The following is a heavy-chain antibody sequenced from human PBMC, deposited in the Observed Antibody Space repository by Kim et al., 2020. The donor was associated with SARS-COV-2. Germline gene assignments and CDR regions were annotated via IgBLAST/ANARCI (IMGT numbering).Heavy chain of an antibody. CDR3: ARGGYLYNSGWYTVRVNYPLLDY. V-gene: IGHV1-18*01. CDR2: ISSYNGNT. CDR1: GYTFTSYT. Sequence: ASVKVSCKASGYTFTSYTITWVRQAPGQGLEWMGWISSYNGNTDYAQKLQGRVAMTTDTSTSTAYMELRSLRSDDTAVHYCARGGYLYNSGWYTVRVNYPLLDYWGQGTLVTVSS. D-gene: IGHD6-19*01. J-gene: IGHJ4*02.